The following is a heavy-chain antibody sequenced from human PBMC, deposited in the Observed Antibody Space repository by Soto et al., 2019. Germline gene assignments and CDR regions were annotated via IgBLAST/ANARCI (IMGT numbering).Heavy chain of an antibody. J-gene: IGHJ4*02. D-gene: IGHD3-3*01. CDR1: GCTFSSYA. Sequence: SVKVSCKASGCTFSSYAISWVRQAPGQGLEWMGGIIPIFGTANYAQKFQGRVTITADKSTSTAYMELSSLRSEDTAVYYCARDRVGPDFWSGYYTFDYWGEGTLVNVSS. CDR2: IIPIFGTA. CDR3: ARDRVGPDFWSGYYTFDY. V-gene: IGHV1-69*06.